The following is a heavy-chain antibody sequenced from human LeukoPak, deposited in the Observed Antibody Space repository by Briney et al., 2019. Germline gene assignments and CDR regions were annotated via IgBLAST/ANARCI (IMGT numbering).Heavy chain of an antibody. CDR2: IYPGDSDT. D-gene: IGHD5-18*01. Sequence: GESLKISCKGSGYSFTSYWIGWVRQMPGKGLEWMGIIYPGDSDTRHSPSLQGQVIIPADKSISTAYLQWSSLKASDTAMYYCASRAYIYGFDYWGQGTLVTVSS. CDR3: ASRAYIYGFDY. V-gene: IGHV5-51*01. CDR1: GYSFTSYW. J-gene: IGHJ4*02.